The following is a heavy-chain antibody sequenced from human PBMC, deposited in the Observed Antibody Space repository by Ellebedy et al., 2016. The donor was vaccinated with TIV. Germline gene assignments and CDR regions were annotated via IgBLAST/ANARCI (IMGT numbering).Heavy chain of an antibody. J-gene: IGHJ4*02. CDR3: ATTEYSRTWSFDY. Sequence: AASVKVSCKASGNTFTSYSIYWVRRAPGRGLEWMGIINPTSGSTMYAQKFRGRVTVTSDTFTNTVYMELSSLTSEGTAVYFCATTEYSRTWSFDYWGQGTLVTVSS. CDR2: INPTSGST. V-gene: IGHV1-46*01. D-gene: IGHD6-13*01. CDR1: GNTFTSYS.